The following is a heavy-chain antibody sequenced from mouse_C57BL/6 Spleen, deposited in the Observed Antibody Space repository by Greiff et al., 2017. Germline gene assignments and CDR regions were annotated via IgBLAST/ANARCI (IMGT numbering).Heavy chain of an antibody. J-gene: IGHJ3*01. CDR2: IYPGDGDT. CDR3: ARREYDYDGGFAY. V-gene: IGHV1-80*01. CDR1: GYAFSSYW. D-gene: IGHD2-4*01. Sequence: VHLVESGAELVKPGASVKISCKASGYAFSSYWMNWVKQRPGKGLEWIGQIYPGDGDTNYNGKFKGKATLTADKSSSTAYMQLSSLTSEDSAVYFCARREYDYDGGFAYWGQGTLVTVSA.